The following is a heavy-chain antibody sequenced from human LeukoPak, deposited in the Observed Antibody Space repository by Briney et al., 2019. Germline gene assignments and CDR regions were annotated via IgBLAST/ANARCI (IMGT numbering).Heavy chain of an antibody. CDR2: IDEAASTI. Sequence: GGSLRLSCAASGFTVNNYEMHWVRQAPGKGLEWISYIDEAASTINYAASVWGRFTISRDNAQNSVHLQMNSLRDEDTAIYYCVRGRLLRSTAYFDYWGQGARVTVSS. V-gene: IGHV3-48*03. CDR3: VRGRLLRSTAYFDY. CDR1: GFTVNNYE. J-gene: IGHJ4*02. D-gene: IGHD2-21*02.